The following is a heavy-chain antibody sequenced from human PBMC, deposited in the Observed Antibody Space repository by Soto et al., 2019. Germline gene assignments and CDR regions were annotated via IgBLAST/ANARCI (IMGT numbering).Heavy chain of an antibody. D-gene: IGHD6-13*01. V-gene: IGHV4-59*01. Sequence: QVQLQESGPGLVKPSETLSLTCTVAGGSISSYYWSWIRQPPGKGLAWIGYIYYSGSTNYNPSLKRRVTISVDTSKNQFSLKLSSVTAADTAVYYCSSSSWTSYYFDYWGQGTLVTVSS. J-gene: IGHJ4*02. CDR2: IYYSGST. CDR1: GGSISSYY. CDR3: SSSSWTSYYFDY.